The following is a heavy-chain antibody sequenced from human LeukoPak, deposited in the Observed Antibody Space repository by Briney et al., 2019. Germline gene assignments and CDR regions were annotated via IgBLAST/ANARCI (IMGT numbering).Heavy chain of an antibody. CDR3: AKDGLGSSGWYGDY. CDR2: ISDDGSNK. J-gene: IGHJ4*02. Sequence: GGALRLSCAASGFTFSYSGMHWVRQAPGQGPESLPLISDDGSNKNYTASVKGRFTISRDNSKNALYLQMDSLKTEDTAVYYCAKDGLGSSGWYGDYWGQGTLVTVSS. CDR1: GFTFSYSG. D-gene: IGHD6-19*01. V-gene: IGHV3-30*18.